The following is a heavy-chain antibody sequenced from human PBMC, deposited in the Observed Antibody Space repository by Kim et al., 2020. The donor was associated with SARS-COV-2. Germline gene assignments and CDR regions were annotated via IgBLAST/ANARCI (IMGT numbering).Heavy chain of an antibody. D-gene: IGHD3-16*02. J-gene: IGHJ4*02. CDR2: IYTSGRT. CDR3: ARALGH. V-gene: IGHV4-4*07. Sequence: SETLSLTCTVSGDSLSSDSWSWNRQPAGKGLEWIGRIYTSGRTNYNPSLQSRVTMSIDMSKNQFSLKLSSVTAADTAVYSCARALGHWGQGTLVTVSS. CDR1: GDSLSSDS.